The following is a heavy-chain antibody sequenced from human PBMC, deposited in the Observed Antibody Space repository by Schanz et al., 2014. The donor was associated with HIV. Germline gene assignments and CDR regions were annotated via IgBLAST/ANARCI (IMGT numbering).Heavy chain of an antibody. Sequence: QMQLVESGGGVVQPGRSLRLSCAASGFSFDNYGMHWVRQAPGKGLEWVAVISYDGTNKKYEDSVKGRLTISRDNSKNTVYLQAKSLRPEDTAVYYCAKDRNQYDSRYIGKGNYYYYYGMDVWGQGTTVTVSS. CDR3: AKDRNQYDSRYIGKGNYYYYYGMDV. J-gene: IGHJ6*02. D-gene: IGHD3-22*01. CDR1: GFSFDNYG. V-gene: IGHV3-30*18. CDR2: ISYDGTNK.